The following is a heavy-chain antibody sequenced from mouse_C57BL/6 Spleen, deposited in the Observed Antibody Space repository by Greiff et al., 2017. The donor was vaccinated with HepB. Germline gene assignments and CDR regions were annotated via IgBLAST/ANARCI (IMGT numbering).Heavy chain of an antibody. D-gene: IGHD2-4*01. J-gene: IGHJ3*01. CDR2: ISGGGGNT. Sequence: EVKLVESGGGLVKPGGSLKLSCAASGFTFSSYTMSWVRQTPEKRLEWVATISGGGGNTYYPDSVKGRFTISRDNAKNTLYLQMSSLRSEDTALYYCARHFLYEYDEAWFAYWGQGTLVTVSA. CDR1: GFTFSSYT. V-gene: IGHV5-9*01. CDR3: ARHFLYEYDEAWFAY.